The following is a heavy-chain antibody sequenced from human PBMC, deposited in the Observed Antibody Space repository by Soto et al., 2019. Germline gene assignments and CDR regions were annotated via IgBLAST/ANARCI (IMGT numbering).Heavy chain of an antibody. CDR2: IWYDGTNK. CDR1: GFSFGDYG. V-gene: IGHV3-33*01. D-gene: IGHD1-26*01. J-gene: IGHJ3*02. CDR3: ARDVLVGAYRVGALDI. Sequence: QAELVESGGRVVQPGKSLRLSCAASGFSFGDYGMHWVRQVPGKGLEWVAVIWYDGTNKYYGDFVKGRFAISRDKSKSTLYLQMNSLRGDDTAVYYCARDVLVGAYRVGALDIWGQGTMVTVSS.